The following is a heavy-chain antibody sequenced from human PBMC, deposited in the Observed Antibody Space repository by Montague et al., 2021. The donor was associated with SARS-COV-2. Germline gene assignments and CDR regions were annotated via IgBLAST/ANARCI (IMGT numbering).Heavy chain of an antibody. CDR1: GVSVTDYY. CDR3: ARVRYYGSGTSLGMDV. D-gene: IGHD3-10*01. CDR2: INHSGST. J-gene: IGHJ6*02. V-gene: IGHV4-34*01. Sequence: SETLSLTCTVSGVSVTDYYWSRIRQPPGKERQWIVEINHSGSTNYNPSFKSRVTISVDTSKNQFSLKLSSVIAADTAVYYCARVRYYGSGTSLGMDVWGQGTTVTVSS.